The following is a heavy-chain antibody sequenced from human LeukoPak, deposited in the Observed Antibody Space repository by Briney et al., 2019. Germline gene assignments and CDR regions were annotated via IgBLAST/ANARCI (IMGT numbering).Heavy chain of an antibody. V-gene: IGHV1-2*02. D-gene: IGHD7-27*01. J-gene: IGHJ4*02. CDR3: ARGGKSELGTCDF. CDR2: IDPNSGGA. CDR1: GGTFSSYA. Sequence: ASVKVSRKASGGTFSSYAISWVRQAPGQGLEWMGWIDPNSGGAIYAQNFQGRVTMTRDTSTNTAYMELRSLKSDDTAVYFCARGGKSELGTCDFWGQGTLVTVSS.